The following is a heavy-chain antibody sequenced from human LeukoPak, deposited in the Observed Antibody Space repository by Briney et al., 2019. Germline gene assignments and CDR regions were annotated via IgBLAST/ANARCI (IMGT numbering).Heavy chain of an antibody. Sequence: SETLSLTCAVYGGSFSGYYWSWIRQPPGKGLEWIGEINHSGSTNYNPSLKSRVTISVDTSKNQFSLKLSSVTAADTAVYYCARRDYLDHFYYIDVWDKGNTDTVSS. V-gene: IGHV4-34*01. CDR2: INHSGST. D-gene: IGHD3-10*01. J-gene: IGHJ6*03. CDR1: GGSFSGYY. CDR3: ARRDYLDHFYYIDV.